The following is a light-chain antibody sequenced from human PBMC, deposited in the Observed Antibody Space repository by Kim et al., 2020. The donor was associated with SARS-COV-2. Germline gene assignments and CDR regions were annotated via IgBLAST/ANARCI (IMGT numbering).Light chain of an antibody. J-gene: IGKJ4*01. V-gene: IGKV1-39*01. CDR1: QSISSY. CDR2: AAS. CDR3: QHSHTAPLLT. Sequence: DIKMTQSPSSLSASVGDRVTIACRASQSISSYLNWYQQKPGKAPKLLIYAASSLQSGVPSRFSGSGSGTDFTLTISSLQPEDFATYYCQHSHTAPLLTFGGGTKVDIK.